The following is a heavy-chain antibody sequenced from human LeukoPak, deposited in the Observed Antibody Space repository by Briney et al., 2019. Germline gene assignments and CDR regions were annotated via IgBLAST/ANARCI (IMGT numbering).Heavy chain of an antibody. Sequence: SSETLSLTCAVYGGSFSGYYWSWIRQPPGKGLEWIGEINHSGSTNYNPSLKSRVTISVDTSKNQFSLKLSSVTAADTAVYYCARFAGDDIAAAVFDYWGQGTLVTVSS. CDR1: GGSFSGYY. J-gene: IGHJ4*02. D-gene: IGHD6-13*01. CDR2: INHSGST. CDR3: ARFAGDDIAAAVFDY. V-gene: IGHV4-34*01.